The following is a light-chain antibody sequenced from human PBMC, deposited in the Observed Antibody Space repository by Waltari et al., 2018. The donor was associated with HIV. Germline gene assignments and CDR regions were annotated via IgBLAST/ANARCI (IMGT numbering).Light chain of an antibody. CDR1: QSISEY. J-gene: IGKJ4*01. CDR2: VAS. V-gene: IGKV1-39*01. Sequence: DIQMTQSPSSLSASIGDTVTITCRASQSISEYLNWYQETPGNAPKLLIYVASSLQIGVPSRFSGSGSGTDFTLTISNLQPEDFATYFCQQSYSTPLTFGAVTKVEIK. CDR3: QQSYSTPLT.